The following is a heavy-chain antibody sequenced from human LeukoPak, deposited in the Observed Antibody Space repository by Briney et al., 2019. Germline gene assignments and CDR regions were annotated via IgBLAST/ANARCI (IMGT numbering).Heavy chain of an antibody. D-gene: IGHD6-19*01. CDR1: GDSISTSSNY. CDR2: VYRSGSS. CDR3: ARRGTSGWAYYFDF. Sequence: PSETLSLTCTVSGDSISTSSNYWGWIRQLPGKGLEWIGGVYRSGSSYYNPSLNNRVTISVDTSKNQFTLNLTSVTAADTAVYYCARRGTSGWAYYFDFWGQGSLLTVSS. V-gene: IGHV4-39*01. J-gene: IGHJ4*02.